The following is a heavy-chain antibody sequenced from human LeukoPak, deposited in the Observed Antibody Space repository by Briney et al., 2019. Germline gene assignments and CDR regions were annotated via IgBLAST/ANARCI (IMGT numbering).Heavy chain of an antibody. CDR3: ARPWGSYYYESGSYCWFDP. V-gene: IGHV4-4*09. J-gene: IGHJ5*02. CDR2: IYTSGST. D-gene: IGHD3-10*01. CDR1: GVSISSYY. Sequence: SETLSLTCTVSGVSISSYYWSWIRQPPGKGLEWIGNIYTSGSTKYNPSLKNRVTISVDTSKNQFSLKLSSVTAADTAVYYCARPWGSYYYESGSYCWFDPWGQGTLVTVSS.